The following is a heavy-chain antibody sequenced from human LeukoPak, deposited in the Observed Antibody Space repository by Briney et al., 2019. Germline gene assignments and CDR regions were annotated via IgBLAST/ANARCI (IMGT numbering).Heavy chain of an antibody. Sequence: GGSLRLSCAASGFTFSNYGMHWVRQAPGKGLEWVGFIRYDGRNKYYADSVKGRFTISRDNSKNTLYLQMNSLRAEDTAVYYCARRAGAYSHPYDYWGQGTLVTVSS. J-gene: IGHJ4*02. D-gene: IGHD4/OR15-4a*01. V-gene: IGHV3-30*02. CDR3: ARRAGAYSHPYDY. CDR2: IRYDGRNK. CDR1: GFTFSNYG.